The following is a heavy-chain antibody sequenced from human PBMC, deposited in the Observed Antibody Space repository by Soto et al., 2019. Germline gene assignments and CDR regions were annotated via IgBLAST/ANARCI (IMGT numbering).Heavy chain of an antibody. J-gene: IGHJ6*02. CDR2: IIPITGTA. CDR3: ARSQGSSTSLEIYYCYYYGMDV. Sequence: QVQLVQSGAEVKKPGSSVKVSCKASGGTFSSYAISWVRQAPGQGLEWMGGIIPITGTANYAQKFQGRVTITAYESTSTAYMKLSSLRSEDTSVYYCARSQGSSTSLEIYYCYYYGMDVWGQGTTVTVSS. V-gene: IGHV1-69*01. D-gene: IGHD2-2*01. CDR1: GGTFSSYA.